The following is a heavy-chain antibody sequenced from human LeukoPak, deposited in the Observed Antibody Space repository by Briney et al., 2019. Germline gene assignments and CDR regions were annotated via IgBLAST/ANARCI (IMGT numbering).Heavy chain of an antibody. J-gene: IGHJ4*02. Sequence: GESLKISCKASGYSFDYYWIAWVRQMPGKGLEWMGIIYPDDSDSTYSPSFQGQVTISVDKSINTAYLQWSSLKTSNTAIYYCARVGSVTNFGVVSYYFDYWGQGTLVTVSS. CDR3: ARVGSVTNFGVVSYYFDY. V-gene: IGHV5-51*01. CDR1: GYSFDYYW. CDR2: IYPDDSDS. D-gene: IGHD3-3*01.